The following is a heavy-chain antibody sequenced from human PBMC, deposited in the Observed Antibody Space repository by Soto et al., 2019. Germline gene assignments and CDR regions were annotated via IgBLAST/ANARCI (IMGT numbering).Heavy chain of an antibody. J-gene: IGHJ5*01. CDR3: ARGRSNDFSSTPPPRFAS. Sequence: DVQLEASGGGLIQPGGSLTLSCITSGFPFSAFDMHWVRQAAGNGLEWVSGIGTLRDTHYRDSVRGRFTISRDSAKNSVSLQMNRLTERDTGLYFCARGRSNDFSSTPPPRFASWGRVTLVTVSP. CDR1: GFPFSAFD. V-gene: IGHV3-13*01. D-gene: IGHD2-21*02. CDR2: IGTLRDT.